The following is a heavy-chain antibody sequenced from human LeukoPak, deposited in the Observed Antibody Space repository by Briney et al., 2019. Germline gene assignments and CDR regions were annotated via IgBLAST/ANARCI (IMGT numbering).Heavy chain of an antibody. Sequence: ASVTVSCKASGYTFTSYGISWVRQAPGQGLDGMGWISAYNGKRNNAQKLQGGVTMPPDTSTSTASIELRSLRSDDTAVYYCARAAIVQDIVVVPAATGLVDYWGQGTLVTVPS. CDR2: ISAYNGKR. CDR1: GYTFTSYG. CDR3: ARAAIVQDIVVVPAATGLVDY. J-gene: IGHJ4*02. D-gene: IGHD2-2*01. V-gene: IGHV1-18*01.